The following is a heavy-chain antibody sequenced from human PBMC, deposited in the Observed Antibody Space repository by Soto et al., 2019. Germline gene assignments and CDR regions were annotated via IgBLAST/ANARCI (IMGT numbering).Heavy chain of an antibody. D-gene: IGHD2-2*01. J-gene: IGHJ3*02. Sequence: QVQLVQSGAEVKKPGASVKVSCKASGYTFTGYHMHWVRQAPGQGLEWMGWINPNSGDTNYAQNFQGWVTITRDTSISTAYMELSRLRSDDTAVYYCATSGSCSSTSCYAFDIWGQGTMVTVSS. CDR2: INPNSGDT. CDR3: ATSGSCSSTSCYAFDI. CDR1: GYTFTGYH. V-gene: IGHV1-2*04.